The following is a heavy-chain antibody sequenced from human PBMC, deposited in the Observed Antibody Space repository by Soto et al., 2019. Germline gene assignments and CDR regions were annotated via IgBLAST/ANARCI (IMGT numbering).Heavy chain of an antibody. CDR3: ARHIAVADHYYYYGMDV. CDR2: IIPIFGTA. Sequence: QVQLVQSGAEVKKPGSSVKVSCKASGGTFSSYAISWVRQAPGQGLEWMGGIIPIFGTANYAQKFQGRVTITADKSTSTAYMERSSLRSEDTAVYYCARHIAVADHYYYYGMDVWGQGTTVTVSS. J-gene: IGHJ6*02. V-gene: IGHV1-69*06. D-gene: IGHD6-19*01. CDR1: GGTFSSYA.